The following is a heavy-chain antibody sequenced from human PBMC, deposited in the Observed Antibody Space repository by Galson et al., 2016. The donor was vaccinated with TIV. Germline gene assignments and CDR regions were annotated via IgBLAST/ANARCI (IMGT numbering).Heavy chain of an antibody. J-gene: IGHJ6*03. CDR1: GFTFSSYA. Sequence: SLRLSCAASGFTFSSYAMSWVRQAPGKGLEWVAVISYDGNNIYYADSVKGRFTISRDNSKNTLYLQMNSLRVEDTAVYYCAKEMSMAVAGTVGYYYYYMDVWGKGTTVTVSS. CDR3: AKEMSMAVAGTVGYYYYYMDV. V-gene: IGHV3-30-3*01. D-gene: IGHD6-19*01. CDR2: ISYDGNNI.